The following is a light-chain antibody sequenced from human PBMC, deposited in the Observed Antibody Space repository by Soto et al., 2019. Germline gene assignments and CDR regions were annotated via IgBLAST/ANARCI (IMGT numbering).Light chain of an antibody. CDR2: GAS. CDR1: QTVTYN. V-gene: IGKV3-15*01. J-gene: IGKJ3*01. CDR3: QHYNNWPFT. Sequence: EIVMTQSPATLSVSPGERATLSCMASQTVTYNLAWYQQKPGQAPRLLIYGASTRATGIPARFSGSGSGTEFTLTISSLQSEDFAVYYCQHYNNWPFTFGPGTKVDIK.